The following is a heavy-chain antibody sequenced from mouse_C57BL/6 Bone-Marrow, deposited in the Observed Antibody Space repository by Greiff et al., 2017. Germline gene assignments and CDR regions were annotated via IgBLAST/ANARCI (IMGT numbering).Heavy chain of an antibody. CDR3: ARWLLRGGTFVAY. Sequence: QVQLKESGAELVRPGTSVKVSCKASGYAFTTYLIEWVKQRPGQGLEWIGVINPGSGGTNYNEKFKGKATLTADKSSSTAYMQLSSLTSEDSAVYFCARWLLRGGTFVAYWGQGTLVTVSA. V-gene: IGHV1-54*01. CDR2: INPGSGGT. D-gene: IGHD2-3*01. CDR1: GYAFTTYL. J-gene: IGHJ3*01.